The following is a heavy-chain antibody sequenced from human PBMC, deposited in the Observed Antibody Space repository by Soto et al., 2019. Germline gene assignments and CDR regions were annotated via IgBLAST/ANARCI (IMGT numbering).Heavy chain of an antibody. CDR2: INPSGGST. J-gene: IGHJ4*01. Sequence: ASVKVSCKASGYTFTSYYMHWVRQAPGQGLERMGLINPSGGSTTYAQRFQGRVTMTRDTSTSTVYLELSRLRSEDTAVYYCARDPSYSLVYCDQGTLVTVSS. CDR3: ARDPSYSLVY. CDR1: GYTFTSYY. V-gene: IGHV1-46*01. D-gene: IGHD1-26*01.